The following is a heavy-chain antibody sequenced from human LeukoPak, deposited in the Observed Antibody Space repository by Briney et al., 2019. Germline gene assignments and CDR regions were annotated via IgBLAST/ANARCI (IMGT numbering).Heavy chain of an antibody. CDR3: ARDPGCSSTSCKNDAFDI. J-gene: IGHJ3*02. V-gene: IGHV3-11*06. CDR2: ISSSSSYT. CDR1: GFTFSDYY. D-gene: IGHD2-2*01. Sequence: PGGSLRLSCAASGFTFSDYYMSWIRQAPGKGLEWVSYISSSSSYTNYADSVKGRFTISRDNAKNSLYLQMNSLRAEDTAVYYCARDPGCSSTSCKNDAFDIWGQGTMVTVSS.